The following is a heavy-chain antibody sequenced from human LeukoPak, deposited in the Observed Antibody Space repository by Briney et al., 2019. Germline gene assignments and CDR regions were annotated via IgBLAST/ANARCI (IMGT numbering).Heavy chain of an antibody. CDR2: IENDGSNK. V-gene: IGHV3-30*02. CDR1: GSIFSNYG. Sequence: PGGSLRLSCAASGSIFSNYGMCWVRQAPGKGLEWVAFIENDGSNKYYGDSVRGRFTISRDNSRNTMYMQMNSLRVEDTAVYYCAKDVARGQLGIFDYWGQGVLVTVSS. CDR3: AKDVARGQLGIFDY. J-gene: IGHJ4*02. D-gene: IGHD6-6*01.